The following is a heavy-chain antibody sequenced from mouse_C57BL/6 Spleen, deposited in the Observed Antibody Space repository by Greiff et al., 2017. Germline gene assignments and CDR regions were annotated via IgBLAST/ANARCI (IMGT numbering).Heavy chain of an antibody. Sequence: VQLQQSGAELVRPGASVKLSCTASGFNIKDDYMHWVKQRPEQGLEWIGWIDPENGDTEYASKFQGKATITADTSSKTAYLQLSSLTSEDTAVYYCTTDYDYAYWGQGTLVTVSA. CDR3: TTDYDYAY. D-gene: IGHD2-4*01. V-gene: IGHV14-4*01. CDR2: IDPENGDT. CDR1: GFNIKDDY. J-gene: IGHJ3*01.